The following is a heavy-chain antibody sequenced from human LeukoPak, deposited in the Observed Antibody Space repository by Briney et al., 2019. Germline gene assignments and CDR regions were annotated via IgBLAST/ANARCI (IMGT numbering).Heavy chain of an antibody. CDR2: ISGSGGST. J-gene: IGHJ4*02. D-gene: IGHD3-22*01. V-gene: IGHV3-23*01. CDR3: AKSHDSSGSDY. CDR1: GFTFSSHG. Sequence: GALRLSCAASGFTFSSHGMHWGRQAPGKGLEWVSAISGSGGSTYYADSVKGRFTISRDNSKNTLYMQMNSLRAEDTAVYYCAKSHDSSGSDYWGQGTLVTVSS.